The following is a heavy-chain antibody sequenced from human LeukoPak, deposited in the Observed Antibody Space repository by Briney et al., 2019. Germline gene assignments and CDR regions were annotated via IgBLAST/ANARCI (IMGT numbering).Heavy chain of an antibody. CDR3: AAEPGDYGFSD. CDR2: IDPNSGGT. V-gene: IGHV1-2*06. D-gene: IGHD4-17*01. CDR1: GYTFTGYY. Sequence: ASVKVSCKASGYTFTGYYMHWVRQAPGQGLEWMGRIDPNSGGTNYAQKFQERVTITRDMSTSTAYMELSSLRSEDTAVYYCAAEPGDYGFSDWGQGTLVTVSS. J-gene: IGHJ4*02.